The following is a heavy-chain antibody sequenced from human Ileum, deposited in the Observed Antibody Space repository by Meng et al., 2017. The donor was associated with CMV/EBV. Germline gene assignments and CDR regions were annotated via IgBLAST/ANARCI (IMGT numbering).Heavy chain of an antibody. V-gene: IGHV4-39*01. D-gene: IGHD5/OR15-5a*01. J-gene: IGHJ4*02. Sequence: GASLTTNHSYWAWLRPPPGKGLEWFGTIHHSGNTYYNPSLKSRVTISVDTSKNQFSLRLTSVTAADTAVFYCASRAMSASPYYYDYWGQGTLVTVSS. CDR3: ASRAMSASPYYYDY. CDR2: IHHSGNT. CDR1: GASLTTNHSY.